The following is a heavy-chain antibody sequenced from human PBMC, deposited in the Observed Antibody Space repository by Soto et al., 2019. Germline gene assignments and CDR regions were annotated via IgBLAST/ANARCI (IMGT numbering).Heavy chain of an antibody. D-gene: IGHD2-21*01. CDR3: ARQQHLVDY. CDR2: IYYSGST. V-gene: IGHV4-39*01. CDR1: GGSISSSSYY. J-gene: IGHJ4*02. Sequence: SETLSLTCTVSGGSISSSSYYWGWIRQPPGKGLEWIGSIYYSGSTYYNPSLKSRITISLDPSKNQFSLKLSSVTAADTAVYYCARQQHLVDYWGQGTLVTVSS.